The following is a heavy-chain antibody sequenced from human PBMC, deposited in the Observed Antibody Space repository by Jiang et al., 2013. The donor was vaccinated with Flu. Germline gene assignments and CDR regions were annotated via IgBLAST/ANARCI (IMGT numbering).Heavy chain of an antibody. J-gene: IGHJ4*02. Sequence: KGLEWIGYIYYMGPPTTTPPLNSRVTISLHTSKNEFSLKLTSVTAADTALYYCARGNGLLYRAHDYWGQGTLVTVSS. CDR3: ARGNGLLYRAHDY. CDR2: IYYMGPP. V-gene: IGHV4-59*01. D-gene: IGHD4-11*01.